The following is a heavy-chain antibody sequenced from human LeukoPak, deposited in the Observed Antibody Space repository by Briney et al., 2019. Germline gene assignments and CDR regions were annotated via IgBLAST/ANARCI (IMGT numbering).Heavy chain of an antibody. V-gene: IGHV3-30-3*01. CDR1: GFTFSSYA. Sequence: GGSLRLSCAASGFTFSSYAMHWVRQAPGKGLEWVALISYDGNNKYYADSVKGRFTISRDNSKNTLYLQMNSLRAEDTAVYYCARGSSYDFWSGYYTGGWLDPWGQGTLVTVSS. D-gene: IGHD3-3*01. CDR2: ISYDGNNK. CDR3: ARGSSYDFWSGYYTGGWLDP. J-gene: IGHJ5*02.